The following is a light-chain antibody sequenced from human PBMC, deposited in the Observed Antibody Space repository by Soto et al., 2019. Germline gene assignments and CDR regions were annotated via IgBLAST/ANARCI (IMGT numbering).Light chain of an antibody. CDR3: AAWDDSLSGYV. V-gene: IGLV1-44*01. Sequence: QSVLTQPPSASGTPGQRVTISCSGSSSNIGSNTVNWYQQLPGTAPKLLIYSYNQRPSGVPDRFSDSTSGTSASLAISGLQSEDEDADYCAAWDDSLSGYVFGTGTKVTVL. J-gene: IGLJ1*01. CDR1: SSNIGSNT. CDR2: SYN.